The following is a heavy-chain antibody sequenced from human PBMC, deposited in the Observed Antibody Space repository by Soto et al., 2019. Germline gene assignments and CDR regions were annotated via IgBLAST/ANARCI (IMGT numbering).Heavy chain of an antibody. CDR1: GYTFNTYG. Sequence: SVTVSCKTSGYTFNTYGINWVRQAPGQGLELMGWISAYDGKTTYAEKFQGRVTLTTDTSTSTAYMELRSLRSDDTAIYYCARDPHEFWTSYWFDPWGKGTPVTVSS. CDR3: ARDPHEFWTSYWFDP. V-gene: IGHV1-18*01. D-gene: IGHD3-3*01. CDR2: ISAYDGKT. J-gene: IGHJ5*02.